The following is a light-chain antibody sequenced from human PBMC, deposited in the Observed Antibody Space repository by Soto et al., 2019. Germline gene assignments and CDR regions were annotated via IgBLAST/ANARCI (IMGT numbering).Light chain of an antibody. Sequence: QSALTQPRSVSGSPGQSVTISCTGTSSDVGGYNYVSWYQQHPGKAPKLMIYDVSKRPSGVPDRFSGSKSGNTASLTISGPQAEDEADYYCCSYAGSDDVFGTGTKLTVL. CDR2: DVS. CDR1: SSDVGGYNY. V-gene: IGLV2-11*01. CDR3: CSYAGSDDV. J-gene: IGLJ1*01.